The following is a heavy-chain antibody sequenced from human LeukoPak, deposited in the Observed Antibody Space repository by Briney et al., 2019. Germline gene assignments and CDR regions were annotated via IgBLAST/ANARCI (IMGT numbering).Heavy chain of an antibody. D-gene: IGHD1-26*01. CDR1: GYTFTSYA. CDR2: ISAGNGNT. V-gene: IGHV1-3*01. J-gene: IGHJ4*02. Sequence: GASVTVSFTASGYTFTSYAIHWVRPAPGQRLEWMGWISAGNGNTKYSQNFQGRVTFISNTSATTAFMELSSLRSEDAAVYYCARDSGSGNNDYWGRGTLVTVSS. CDR3: ARDSGSGNNDY.